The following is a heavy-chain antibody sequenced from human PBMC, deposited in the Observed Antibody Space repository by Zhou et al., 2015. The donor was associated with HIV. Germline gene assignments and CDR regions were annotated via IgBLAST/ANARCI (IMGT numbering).Heavy chain of an antibody. CDR2: IIPIFGTA. V-gene: IGHV1-69*01. CDR3: AVTPTPRAEITEAGKFYFFEMDV. Sequence: QVQLVQSGAEVKKPGSSVKVSCKASGGTFSSYAISWVRQAPGQGLEWMGGIIPIFGTANYAQKFQGRVTITADESTSTAYMELSSLRSEDTAVYYCAVTPTPRAEITEAGKFYFFEMDVVGPRTDGQRLL. J-gene: IGHJ6*01. D-gene: IGHD6-19*01. CDR1: GGTFSSYA.